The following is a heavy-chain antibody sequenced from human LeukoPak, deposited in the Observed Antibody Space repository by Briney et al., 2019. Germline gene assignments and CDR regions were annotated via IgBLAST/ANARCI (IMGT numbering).Heavy chain of an antibody. J-gene: IGHJ4*02. CDR3: ARDPNDFWSGYPPHFDY. CDR2: ISSSSSYI. CDR1: GFTFSSYS. D-gene: IGHD3-3*01. Sequence: GRSLRLSCAASGFTFSSYSMNWVRQAPGKGLEWVSSISSSSSYIYYADSVKGRFTISRDNAKNSLYLQMNSLRAEDTAVYYCARDPNDFWSGYPPHFDYWGQGTLVTVSS. V-gene: IGHV3-21*01.